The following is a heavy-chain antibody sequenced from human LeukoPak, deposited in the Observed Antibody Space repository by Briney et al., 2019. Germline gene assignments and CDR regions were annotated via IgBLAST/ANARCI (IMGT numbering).Heavy chain of an antibody. Sequence: WETLSLTCTVSGGAINTYYWSWIRQSPGQALEWIGYIYYSGSTSYNPSLKSRVTISVDTSKNQFSLKLSSVTAADTAVYYCARERGGDYSDAFDIWGQGTMVTVSS. CDR3: ARERGGDYSDAFDI. J-gene: IGHJ3*02. CDR1: GGAINTYY. CDR2: IYYSGST. D-gene: IGHD4-11*01. V-gene: IGHV4-59*01.